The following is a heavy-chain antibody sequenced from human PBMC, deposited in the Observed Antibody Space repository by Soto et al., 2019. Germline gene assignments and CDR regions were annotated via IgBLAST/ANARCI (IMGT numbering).Heavy chain of an antibody. CDR3: ARDEDHGSGLSGGMDV. CDR1: GGSISSDDFF. D-gene: IGHD3-10*01. J-gene: IGHJ6*02. V-gene: IGHV4-31*03. CDR2: IYHSGTT. Sequence: QVQLQESGPGLAKPSETLSLSCNVSGGSISSDDFFWCWVRQHPERGLEWIGYIYHSGTTYYNPSLQSRITISVDTSKNQFSLKLRSVTAADTAVYFCARDEDHGSGLSGGMDVWGQGTAVTVS.